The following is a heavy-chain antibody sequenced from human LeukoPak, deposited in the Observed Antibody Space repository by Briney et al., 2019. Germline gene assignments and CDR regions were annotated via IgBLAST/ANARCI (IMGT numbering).Heavy chain of an antibody. CDR3: ARTAEYSSGWYIDS. CDR1: GGSISSFY. V-gene: IGHV4-59*01. Sequence: SETLSLTCTVSGGSISSFYWSWIRQPPGKRLEWTGYIYATGSTNYNPSLRSRVTISVDTSKNQFSLKLTSVTAADTAVYYCARTAEYSSGWYIDSWGQGILVTVSS. CDR2: IYATGST. J-gene: IGHJ4*02. D-gene: IGHD6-19*01.